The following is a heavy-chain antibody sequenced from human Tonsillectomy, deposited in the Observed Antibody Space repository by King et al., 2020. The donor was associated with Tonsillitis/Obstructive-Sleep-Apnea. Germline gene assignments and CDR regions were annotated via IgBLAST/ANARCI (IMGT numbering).Heavy chain of an antibody. J-gene: IGHJ4*02. D-gene: IGHD1-26*01. Sequence: ESGGGLVQPGGSLRLSCAASGFTFSKSAMSWVRQAPGKGLEWVSAISSSGSTTYYADSVKGRFTISRDSSKSTLYLQMSSLRAEDTAVYYGAKNPQTRGEWEVYYFDYWGQGTLVTVSS. CDR3: AKNPQTRGEWEVYYFDY. CDR1: GFTFSKSA. CDR2: ISSSGSTT. V-gene: IGHV3-23*01.